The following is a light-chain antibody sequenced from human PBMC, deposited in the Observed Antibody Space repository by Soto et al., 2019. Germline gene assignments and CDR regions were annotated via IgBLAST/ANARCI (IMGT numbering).Light chain of an antibody. CDR2: KAS. J-gene: IGKJ2*01. CDR1: QNINVC. CDR3: LQYSGFPYT. V-gene: IGKV1-5*03. Sequence: DIQMTQSLSTLSASVGDRGIITCRATQNINVCLAWFQQRPGTAPKLLIYKASILERGVPSRFSGSGSGTEFTLTISSLQPEDFATYYCLQYSGFPYTFGPGTRLDIK.